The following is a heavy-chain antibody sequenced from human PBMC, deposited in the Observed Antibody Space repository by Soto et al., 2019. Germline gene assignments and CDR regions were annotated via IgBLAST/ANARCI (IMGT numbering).Heavy chain of an antibody. CDR3: AREATYSGGWSMGGI. J-gene: IGHJ3*02. CDR1: GGTFSSYT. V-gene: IGHV1-69*08. Sequence: QVQLVQSGAEVKKPGSSVKVSCKASGGTFSSYTISWVRQAPGQGLEWMGRIIPILGIANYAQKFQGRVTITADKSTSTAYMELSSLRSEDTAVYYCAREATYSGGWSMGGIWGQGTMVTVSS. CDR2: IIPILGIA. D-gene: IGHD6-19*01.